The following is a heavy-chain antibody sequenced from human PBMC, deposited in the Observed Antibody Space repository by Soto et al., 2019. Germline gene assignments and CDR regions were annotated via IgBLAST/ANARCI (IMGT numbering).Heavy chain of an antibody. J-gene: IGHJ6*02. Sequence: PSETLSLTCTVSGGSVSSGSYYWSWIRQPPGKGLGWIGYIYYSGSTNYNPSLKSRVTISVDTSKNQFSLKLSSVTAADTAVYYCAREAIGAYYYYYGMDVWGQGTTVTVSS. V-gene: IGHV4-61*01. CDR3: AREAIGAYYYYYGMDV. CDR2: IYYSGST. CDR1: GGSVSSGSYY. D-gene: IGHD3-22*01.